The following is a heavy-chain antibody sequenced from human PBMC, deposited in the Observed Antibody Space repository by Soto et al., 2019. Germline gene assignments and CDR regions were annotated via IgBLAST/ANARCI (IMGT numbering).Heavy chain of an antibody. D-gene: IGHD1-1*01. V-gene: IGHV4-31*03. CDR3: AMALRPTGSPGYWYFYL. J-gene: IGHJ2*01. Sequence: QVQLQESGPGLVKPSQTLSLTCTVSGVSINTGGRFWSWVRQLPGKGLEWIGYIYYTGNTGYNPSLQSRLTISVDTSKNQFSLNLRSVTAADTALYYCAMALRPTGSPGYWYFYLWGRGTLVTVSS. CDR1: GVSINTGGRF. CDR2: IYYTGNT.